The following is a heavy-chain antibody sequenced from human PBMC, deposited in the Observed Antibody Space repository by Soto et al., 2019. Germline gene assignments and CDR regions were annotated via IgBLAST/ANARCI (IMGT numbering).Heavy chain of an antibody. CDR2: ISWNSVTI. CDR1: GFNFDDHA. D-gene: IGHD1-26*01. V-gene: IGHV3-9*01. CDR3: VRSSGSQPRAGWFDP. J-gene: IGHJ5*02. Sequence: EVQLVESGGGLAQPGWSRRLSCAASGFNFDDHAMHWVRQTPGKGLEWVSGISWNSVTINYADSIKGRFTISRDNAKRALSLQMNNLRPANTATYFCVRSSGSQPRAGWFDPWGQGTLVTVS.